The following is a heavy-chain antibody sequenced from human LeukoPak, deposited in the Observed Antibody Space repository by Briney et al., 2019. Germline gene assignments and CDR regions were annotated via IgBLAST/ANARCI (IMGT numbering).Heavy chain of an antibody. CDR2: IYYSGST. Sequence: SETLSLTCTVSGGSISSSSYYWGWIRQPPGNGLEWIGSIYYSGSTYYNPSLKSRVTISVDTSKNQFSLKLSSVTAADTAVYYCARDRGYCSGGSCYHGDYFDYWGQGTLVTVSS. CDR1: GGSISSSSYY. CDR3: ARDRGYCSGGSCYHGDYFDY. D-gene: IGHD2-15*01. J-gene: IGHJ4*02. V-gene: IGHV4-39*07.